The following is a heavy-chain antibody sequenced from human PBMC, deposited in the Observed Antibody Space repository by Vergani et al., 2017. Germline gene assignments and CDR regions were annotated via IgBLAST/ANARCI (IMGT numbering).Heavy chain of an antibody. CDR2: IDPSDSYT. D-gene: IGHD6-6*01. V-gene: IGHV5-10-1*03. Sequence: EVQLVQSGAEVKKPGESLRISCKGSGYSFTSYWISWVRQMPGKGLEWMGRIDPSDSYTNYSPSFQGHVTISADKSISTAYLQWSSLKASDTAMYYCAGGDSSSSYYYGMDVWGQGTTVAVSS. J-gene: IGHJ6*02. CDR3: AGGDSSSSYYYGMDV. CDR1: GYSFTSYW.